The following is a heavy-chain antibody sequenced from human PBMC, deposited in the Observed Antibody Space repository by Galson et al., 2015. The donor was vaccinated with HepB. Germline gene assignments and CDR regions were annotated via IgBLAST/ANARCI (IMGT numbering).Heavy chain of an antibody. Sequence: SVKVSCKASAYTFINYDFTWVRQAPGQGLEWMRWISPYNGNTNFAQKFQGRVTMTTDTSTSTAYMELRSLRSDDTAVYYCARRPTSMIRNYYGMDVWGQGTTVTVSS. CDR1: AYTFINYD. CDR3: ARRPTSMIRNYYGMDV. CDR2: ISPYNGNT. V-gene: IGHV1-18*01. J-gene: IGHJ6*02. D-gene: IGHD3-22*01.